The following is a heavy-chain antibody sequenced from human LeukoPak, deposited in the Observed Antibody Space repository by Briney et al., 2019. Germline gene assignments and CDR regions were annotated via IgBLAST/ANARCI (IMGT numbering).Heavy chain of an antibody. J-gene: IGHJ4*02. CDR2: IRYDGSNN. V-gene: IGHV3-30*02. CDR3: ARKLGRYFDY. CDR1: GFIFTNYG. D-gene: IGHD7-27*01. Sequence: GGSLRLSCAASGFIFTNYGMHWVRQAPGKGLEWVAFIRYDGSNNYYADSVKGRFTISRDNAKNSLYLQMNSLRAEDTAVYYCARKLGRYFDYWGQGTLVTVSS.